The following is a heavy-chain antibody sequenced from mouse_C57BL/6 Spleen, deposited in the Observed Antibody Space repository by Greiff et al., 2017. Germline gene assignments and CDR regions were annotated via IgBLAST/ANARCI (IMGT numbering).Heavy chain of an antibody. D-gene: IGHD2-2*01. V-gene: IGHV1-15*01. CDR3: TRGRYYGYDGRVWAY. J-gene: IGHJ3*01. Sequence: QVQLQQSGAELVRPGASVTLSCKASGYTFTDYEMHWVKQTPVHGLEWIGAIDPETGGTAYNQKFKGKAILTAAKSSSTAYMELRSLTSEDSAVYYCTRGRYYGYDGRVWAYWGQGTLVTVSA. CDR2: IDPETGGT. CDR1: GYTFTDYE.